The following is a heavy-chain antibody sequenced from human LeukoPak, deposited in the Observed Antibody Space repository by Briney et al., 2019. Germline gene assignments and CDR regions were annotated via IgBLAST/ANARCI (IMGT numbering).Heavy chain of an antibody. D-gene: IGHD6-19*01. V-gene: IGHV3-21*01. CDR1: GFTFSSYS. CDR2: ISSSSSYI. Sequence: GGSLRLSCAASGFTFSSYSMNWVRQAPGKGLEWVSSISSSSSYIYYADSVKGRFTISRDNAKNSLYLQMNSLRAEGTAVYYCARDLSSGWYPGYFDYWGQGTLVTVSS. CDR3: ARDLSSGWYPGYFDY. J-gene: IGHJ4*02.